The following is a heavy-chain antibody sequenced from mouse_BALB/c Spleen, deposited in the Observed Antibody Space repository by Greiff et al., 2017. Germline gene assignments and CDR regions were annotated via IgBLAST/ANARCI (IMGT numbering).Heavy chain of an antibody. J-gene: IGHJ3*01. CDR1: GFTFSSYG. CDR2: ISSGDSYT. CDR3: ARDYTTGFAY. D-gene: IGHD1-1*01. V-gene: IGHV5-6*01. Sequence: EVKLMESGGDLVKPGGSLKLSCAASGFTFSSYGMSWVRQTPDKRLEWVATISSGDSYTYYPDSVKGRFTISRDNAKNTLYLQMSSLKSEDTAMYYCARDYTTGFAYWGQGTLVTVSA.